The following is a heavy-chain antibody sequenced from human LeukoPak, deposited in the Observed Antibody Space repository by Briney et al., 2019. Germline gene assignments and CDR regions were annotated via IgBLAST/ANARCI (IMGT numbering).Heavy chain of an antibody. CDR2: ISHSGST. Sequence: PSETLSLTCAVYGGSFSGYYWSWIRQPPGKGLEWIGEISHSGSTNYNPSLKSRVTISVDTSKNQFSLKLSSVTAADTAVYYCARGSCSSTSCWTYYYYGMDVWGQGTTVTVSS. CDR3: ARGSCSSTSCWTYYYYGMDV. D-gene: IGHD2-2*01. CDR1: GGSFSGYY. J-gene: IGHJ6*02. V-gene: IGHV4-34*01.